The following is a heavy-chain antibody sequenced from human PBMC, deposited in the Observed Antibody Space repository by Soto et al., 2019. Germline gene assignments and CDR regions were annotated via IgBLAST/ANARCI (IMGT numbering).Heavy chain of an antibody. CDR1: GFNVSSNY. D-gene: IGHD1-26*01. Sequence: EVQLVESGGGLVQPGGSLRLSCAAFGFNVSSNYMSWIRQAPGQGPEWVSVIYSGGSTYYGDSVKGRFFISRDKSKNTLYLQMNSLKIEDTAVYYCARGRREPGVGPEGDWGQGTLVTVSS. J-gene: IGHJ4*02. CDR3: ARGRREPGVGPEGD. CDR2: IYSGGST. V-gene: IGHV3-66*01.